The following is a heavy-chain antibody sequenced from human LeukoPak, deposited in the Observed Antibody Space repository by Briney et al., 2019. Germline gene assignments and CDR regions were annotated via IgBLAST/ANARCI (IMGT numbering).Heavy chain of an antibody. CDR3: ARGTSLRAARYYFDY. CDR1: GGSISSYY. V-gene: IGHV4-59*01. Sequence: SETLSLTCTVSGGSISSYYWSWIRQPPGKGLEWIGYIYCSGSTNYNPSLKSRVTISVDTSKNQFSLKLSSVTAADTAVYYCARGTSLRAARYYFDYWGQGTLVTVSS. J-gene: IGHJ4*02. CDR2: IYCSGST. D-gene: IGHD6-6*01.